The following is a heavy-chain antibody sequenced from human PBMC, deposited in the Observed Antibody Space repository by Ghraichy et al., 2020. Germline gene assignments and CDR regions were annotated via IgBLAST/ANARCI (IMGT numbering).Heavy chain of an antibody. CDR3: ARELRFLESTHYYHGMDV. Sequence: GGSLRLSCAASGFTFSDYEMNWVRQAPGKGLEWLSYISSGGSTIYYADSVKGRVTISRDNAKNSLYLQMTSLRAEDTAVYYCARELRFLESTHYYHGMDVWGQGATVTVSS. D-gene: IGHD3-3*01. J-gene: IGHJ6*02. V-gene: IGHV3-48*03. CDR2: ISSGGSTI. CDR1: GFTFSDYE.